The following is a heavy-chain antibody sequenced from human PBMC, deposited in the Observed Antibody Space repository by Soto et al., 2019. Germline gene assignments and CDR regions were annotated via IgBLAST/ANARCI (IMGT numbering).Heavy chain of an antibody. V-gene: IGHV1-18*01. CDR2: LSAHNCNT. CDR1: GYIFTTYG. D-gene: IGHD1-1*01. Sequence: QVHLVQSGAEVKKPGASVKVSCKGSGYIFTTYGITWVRQAPGQGLEWMGWLSAHNCNTNYAQKLQGIVTAIRDTSTSPVNMELRYLRFEDPAVYFRARGRYGDYWGQGALVTVSS. CDR3: ARGRYGDY. J-gene: IGHJ4*02.